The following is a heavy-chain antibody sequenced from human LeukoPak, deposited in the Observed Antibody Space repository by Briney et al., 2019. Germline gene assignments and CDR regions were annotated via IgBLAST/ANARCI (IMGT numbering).Heavy chain of an antibody. CDR1: GGSISSSNW. V-gene: IGHV4-4*02. CDR3: ARAIPYYYDSSGYYGWFDP. J-gene: IGHJ5*02. Sequence: SGTLSLTCAVSGGSISSSNWWSWVRQPPGKGLEWIGEIYHSGSTNYNPSLKSRVTISVDKSKNQFSLKLSSVTAADTAVYYCARAIPYYYDSSGYYGWFDPWGQGTLVTVSS. CDR2: IYHSGST. D-gene: IGHD3-22*01.